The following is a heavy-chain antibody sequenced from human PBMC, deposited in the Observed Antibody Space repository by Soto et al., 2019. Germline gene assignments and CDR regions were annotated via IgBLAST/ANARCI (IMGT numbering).Heavy chain of an antibody. J-gene: IGHJ4*02. CDR3: ARTRKDYYDSSGSDY. V-gene: IGHV3-7*01. CDR2: IKQDGSEK. CDR1: GFTFSSYW. D-gene: IGHD3-22*01. Sequence: GGSLRLSCAASGFTFSSYWLSWVRQAPGKGLEWVAYIKQDGSEKYYVDSVKGRFTISRDNAKNSLYLQMNSLRDEDTAVYYCARTRKDYYDSSGSDYWGQGTLVTVSS.